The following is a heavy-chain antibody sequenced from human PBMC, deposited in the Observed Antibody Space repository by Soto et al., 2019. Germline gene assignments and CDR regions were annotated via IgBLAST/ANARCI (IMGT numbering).Heavy chain of an antibody. CDR2: IYYSGST. D-gene: IGHD3-3*01. Sequence: PSETLSLTCTVSGGSISSYYWSWIRQPPGKGLEWIGYIYYSGSTNYNPSLKSRVTISVDTSKNQFSLKLSSVTAADTAVYYCARDGTYYDFWSGYYIGNWSDPWGQGTIVTVYS. CDR3: ARDGTYYDFWSGYYIGNWSDP. CDR1: GGSISSYY. J-gene: IGHJ5*02. V-gene: IGHV4-59*01.